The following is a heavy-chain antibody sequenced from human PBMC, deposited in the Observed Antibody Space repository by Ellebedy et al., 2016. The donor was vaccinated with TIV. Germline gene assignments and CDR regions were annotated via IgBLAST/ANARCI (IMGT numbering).Heavy chain of an antibody. CDR3: AVGSGLAAGGPTARFDP. J-gene: IGHJ5*02. D-gene: IGHD6-13*01. V-gene: IGHV1-3*01. CDR2: INAGNGNT. CDR1: GYTFTTYA. Sequence: ASVKVSCKASGYTFTTYAIHWVRQAPGQRLEWMGWINAGNGNTKYSQKFQDRVTITRDTSASTAYMELSSLRSEDTAVYYCAVGSGLAAGGPTARFDPWGQGTLVTVSS.